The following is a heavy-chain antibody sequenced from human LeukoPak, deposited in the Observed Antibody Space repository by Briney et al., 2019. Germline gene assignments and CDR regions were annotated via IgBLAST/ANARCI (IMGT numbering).Heavy chain of an antibody. CDR2: ISGYNGNT. CDR1: GYTFSSYG. J-gene: IGHJ4*02. V-gene: IGHV1-18*04. Sequence: ASVKVSCKASGYTFSSYGITWVRQAPGQGLKWMGWISGYNGNTNYAQKLQGRVTMTTDTSTSTAYVELRSLRSDDTALYYCARALPFTAAGTPFDYWGQGTLVTVSS. D-gene: IGHD6-13*01. CDR3: ARALPFTAAGTPFDY.